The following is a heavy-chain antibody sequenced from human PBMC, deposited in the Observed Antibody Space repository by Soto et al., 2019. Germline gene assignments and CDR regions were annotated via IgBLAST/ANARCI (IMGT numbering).Heavy chain of an antibody. CDR1: GYYFTNYW. CDR2: IYPGDSDT. Sequence: PGESLKISWKASGYYFTNYWIAWVRQMPGKGLEWMGIIYPGDSDTRYSPSFQGQVTISADKSICTAYLQWSSLKASDTAMYYCARPYYGSSYGVDVWGRGTTVTV. J-gene: IGHJ6*02. D-gene: IGHD3-10*01. V-gene: IGHV5-51*01. CDR3: ARPYYGSSYGVDV.